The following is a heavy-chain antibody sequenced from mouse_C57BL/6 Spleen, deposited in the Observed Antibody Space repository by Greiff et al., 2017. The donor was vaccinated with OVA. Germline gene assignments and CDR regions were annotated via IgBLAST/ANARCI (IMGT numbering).Heavy chain of an antibody. Sequence: VQLKQSGAELVKPGASVKLSCKASGFNITDYYMHWVKQRTEQGLEWIGRIDPEDGETIYAPKFQGKATFTADTSSNTAYLQLSSLTSEETAVYYCARSTMVTTGYFDVWGTGTTVTVSS. CDR1: GFNITDYY. CDR2: IDPEDGET. CDR3: ARSTMVTTGYFDV. D-gene: IGHD2-2*01. V-gene: IGHV14-2*01. J-gene: IGHJ1*03.